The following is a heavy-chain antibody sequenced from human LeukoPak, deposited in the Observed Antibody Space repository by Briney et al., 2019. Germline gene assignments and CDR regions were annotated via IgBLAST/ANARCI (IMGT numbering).Heavy chain of an antibody. Sequence: VGSLRLSCAPSGVTFTSYGMLWVRQAPGNGLEWVAFIGDDGSNKYYADSVKGRFTISRDTSKNTLYLQMTSLRAEDTAVYYCAKDFASIAAARGSMAGLKWGQGTLVTVSS. CDR2: IGDDGSNK. CDR3: AKDFASIAAARGSMAGLK. D-gene: IGHD6-13*01. V-gene: IGHV3-30*02. J-gene: IGHJ4*02. CDR1: GVTFTSYG.